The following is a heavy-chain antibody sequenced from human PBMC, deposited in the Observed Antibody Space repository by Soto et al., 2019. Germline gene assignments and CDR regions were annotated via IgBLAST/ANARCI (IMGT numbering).Heavy chain of an antibody. CDR3: ATTSDNDFWSGYSH. D-gene: IGHD3-3*01. Sequence: GASVKVSCKASGYTFTSYDINWVQQATGQGLEWMGWMNPNSGNTGYAQKFQGRVTMTRNTSISTAYMELSSLRSEDTAVYYCATTSDNDFWSGYSHWGQGTLVTVSS. CDR2: MNPNSGNT. CDR1: GYTFTSYD. J-gene: IGHJ4*02. V-gene: IGHV1-8*01.